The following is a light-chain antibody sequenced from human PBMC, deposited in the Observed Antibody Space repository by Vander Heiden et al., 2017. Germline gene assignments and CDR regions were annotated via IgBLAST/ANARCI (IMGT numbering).Light chain of an antibody. CDR3: QQYSDSLRT. J-gene: IGKJ1*01. CDR2: CAS. CDR1: ASISSSY. Sequence: EIVLPQSPATLSLSPWERDRLTCRASASISSSYLAWYQQKPGQAPRLLIYCASSRATGIPDRFSGSGSGTDFTLTISRLEPDDFAVFYCQQYSDSLRTFGQGTKVEIK. V-gene: IGKV3-20*01.